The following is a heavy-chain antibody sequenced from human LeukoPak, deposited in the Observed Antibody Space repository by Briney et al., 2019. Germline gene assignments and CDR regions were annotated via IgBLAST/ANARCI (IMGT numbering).Heavy chain of an antibody. CDR1: GYTFTGYY. CDR2: INPNSGGT. Sequence: ASVKVSCKASGYTFTGYYMHWGRQAPGQGLGWRGWINPNSGGTNYAQKFQGRVTMTRDTSISTAYMELSRLRSDDTAVYYCARDFRYDSSGYYPSGSFDYWGQGTLVTVSS. D-gene: IGHD3-22*01. V-gene: IGHV1-2*02. J-gene: IGHJ4*02. CDR3: ARDFRYDSSGYYPSGSFDY.